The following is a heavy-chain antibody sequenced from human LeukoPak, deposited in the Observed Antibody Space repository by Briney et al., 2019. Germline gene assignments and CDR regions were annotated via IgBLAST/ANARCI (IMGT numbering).Heavy chain of an antibody. D-gene: IGHD3-10*01. CDR3: ARDPTGAYYYGSGSYLYFDY. CDR2: IYTSGST. CDR1: GGSISSYY. Sequence: SETLSLTCTVSGGSISSYYWSWIRQPAGKGLEWIGRIYTSGSTNYNPSLKSRVTISVDTSKNQFSLKLSSVTAADTAVYYCARDPTGAYYYGSGSYLYFDYWGQGTLVTVSS. J-gene: IGHJ4*02. V-gene: IGHV4-4*07.